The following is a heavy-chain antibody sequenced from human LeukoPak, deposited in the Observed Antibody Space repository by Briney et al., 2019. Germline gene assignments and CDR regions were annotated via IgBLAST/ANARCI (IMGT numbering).Heavy chain of an antibody. CDR2: ISAYNGNT. CDR3: ARGRAQWESFDY. J-gene: IGHJ4*02. V-gene: IGHV1-18*01. CDR1: GYIFTSYG. Sequence: ASVKVSCKASGYIFTSYGITWVRQAPGQGLEWMGWISAYNGNTYYAQNLQGRVTMTTETSTTTAYMELKSLRSDDTAVYYCARGRAQWESFDYWGQGTLVTVSS. D-gene: IGHD1-26*01.